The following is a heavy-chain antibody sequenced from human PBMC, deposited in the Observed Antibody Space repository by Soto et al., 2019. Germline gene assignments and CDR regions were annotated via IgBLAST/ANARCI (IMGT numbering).Heavy chain of an antibody. Sequence: EVQLVESGGGLVKPGGSLRLSCAASGFTFSSYSMNWVRQAPGKGLEWVSSISSSSSYIYYADSVKGRFTISRDNAKNKLNQQMNSLRAADTAVYYCARDRVAAAGTRGSQGDYWGQGTLVTVSS. CDR3: ARDRVAAAGTRGSQGDY. CDR1: GFTFSSYS. J-gene: IGHJ4*02. D-gene: IGHD6-13*01. V-gene: IGHV3-21*01. CDR2: ISSSSSYI.